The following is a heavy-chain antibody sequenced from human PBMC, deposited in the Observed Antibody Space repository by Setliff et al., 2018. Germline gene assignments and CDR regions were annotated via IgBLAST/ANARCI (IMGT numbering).Heavy chain of an antibody. Sequence: LSLTCRVSGGSVSTFYWTWIRQPPGKGLEWIGYIFTSGSTQYYPSLKSRATISRDTSSNQFSLKLFSVTAADTAVYYCAHSTTFDLHHDYWGQGALVTVSS. CDR1: GGSVSTFY. D-gene: IGHD3-9*01. CDR2: IFTSGST. CDR3: AHSTTFDLHHDY. J-gene: IGHJ4*02. V-gene: IGHV4-4*09.